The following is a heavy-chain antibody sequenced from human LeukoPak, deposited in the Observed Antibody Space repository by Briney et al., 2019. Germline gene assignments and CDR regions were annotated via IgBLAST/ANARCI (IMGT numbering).Heavy chain of an antibody. CDR3: ALLTYSSVTYFDY. D-gene: IGHD6-19*01. CDR1: GYTSTGYD. J-gene: IGHJ4*02. CDR2: INPNSGGT. Sequence: AASVKVSCKASGYTSTGYDMHWVRQAPGQGLEWMGWINPNSGGTNYAQKFQGRVTMTRDTSISTAYMELSRLRSDDTAVYYCALLTYSSVTYFDYWGQGTLVTVSS. V-gene: IGHV1-2*02.